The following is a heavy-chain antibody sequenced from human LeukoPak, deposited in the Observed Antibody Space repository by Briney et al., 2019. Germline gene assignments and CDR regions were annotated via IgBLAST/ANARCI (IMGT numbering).Heavy chain of an antibody. CDR2: IYYSGST. J-gene: IGHJ3*02. D-gene: IGHD3-22*01. Sequence: LRLSCAASGFTFSDYILDWVRQAPGKGLEWIGSIYYSGSTYYNPSLKSRVTISVDTSKNQFSLKLSSVTAADTAVYYCARFPSGYDSSGYYQSYDAFDIWGQGTMVTVSS. V-gene: IGHV4-38-2*01. CDR3: ARFPSGYDSSGYYQSYDAFDI. CDR1: GFTFSDYI.